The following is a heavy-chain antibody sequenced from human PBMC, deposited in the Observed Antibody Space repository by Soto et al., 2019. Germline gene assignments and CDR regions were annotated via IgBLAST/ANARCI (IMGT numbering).Heavy chain of an antibody. CDR2: IRSKAYGGTT. CDR1: GFTFGDYA. J-gene: IGHJ6*02. CDR3: TRSVTTSYGYYYYGMDV. D-gene: IGHD4-17*01. V-gene: IGHV3-49*03. Sequence: LRLSCTASGFTFGDYAMSWFRQAPGKGLEWVGFIRSKAYGGTTEYAASVKGRFTISRDDSKSIAYLQMNSLKTEDTAVYYCTRSVTTSYGYYYYGMDVWGQGTTVTVSS.